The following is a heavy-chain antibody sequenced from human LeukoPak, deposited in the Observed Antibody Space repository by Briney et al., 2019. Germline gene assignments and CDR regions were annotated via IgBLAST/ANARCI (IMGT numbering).Heavy chain of an antibody. CDR1: GFTFSSYA. CDR2: ISGSGGST. J-gene: IGHJ4*02. Sequence: PGGSLRLSCAASGFTFSSYAMSWVRQAPGKGLEWVSAISGSGGSTYYADSVKGRFTISRDKSKNTLYLQMNSLRAEDTAVYYCARDLYDSSGYYDYWGQGTLVTVSS. CDR3: ARDLYDSSGYYDY. D-gene: IGHD3-22*01. V-gene: IGHV3-23*01.